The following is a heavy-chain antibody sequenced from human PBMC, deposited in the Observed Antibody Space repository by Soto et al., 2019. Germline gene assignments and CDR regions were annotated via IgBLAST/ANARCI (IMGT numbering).Heavy chain of an antibody. CDR3: AKDRKSNSWYSGDY. Sequence: QVQLVESGGGVVQPGRSLRLSCAASGFTFSSYGMHWVRQAPGKGLEWVAVISYDGSNKYYADSVKGRFTISRDNFKNTLYLQMNSLRAEDTAVYYCAKDRKSNSWYSGDYWGQGTLVTVSS. D-gene: IGHD6-13*01. CDR2: ISYDGSNK. V-gene: IGHV3-30*18. CDR1: GFTFSSYG. J-gene: IGHJ4*02.